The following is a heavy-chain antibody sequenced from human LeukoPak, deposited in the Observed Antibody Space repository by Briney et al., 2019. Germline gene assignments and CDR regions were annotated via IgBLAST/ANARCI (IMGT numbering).Heavy chain of an antibody. J-gene: IGHJ3*02. CDR1: GGSISSNSYY. V-gene: IGHV4-39*07. Sequence: SETLSLTCAVSGGSISSNSYYWGWIRQPPGRGLEWIGRIYYSGSTYNNPSVKSRFTISVDTSKNKFSLKLSSVTAADTAVYYCARDRGGGDYVPWGDDAFDIWGQGTMVTVSS. CDR2: IYYSGST. D-gene: IGHD4-17*01. CDR3: ARDRGGGDYVPWGDDAFDI.